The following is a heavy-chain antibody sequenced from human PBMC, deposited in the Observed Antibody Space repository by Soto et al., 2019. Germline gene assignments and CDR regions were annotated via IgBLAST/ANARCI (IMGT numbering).Heavy chain of an antibody. CDR1: GYTFINYY. V-gene: IGHV1-46*01. CDR3: ASSHNWRLGQN. Sequence: QVQLVQSGAEVKKPGASVKVSCKASGYTFINYYMHWVRQAPGQGLEWMGIIDPSGGSTSYTQKFQGRVTMTRDTSTSTVYMEVSSLRSEDTAVYYCASSHNWRLGQNWGQGTLVTVSS. CDR2: IDPSGGST. D-gene: IGHD1-20*01. J-gene: IGHJ4*02.